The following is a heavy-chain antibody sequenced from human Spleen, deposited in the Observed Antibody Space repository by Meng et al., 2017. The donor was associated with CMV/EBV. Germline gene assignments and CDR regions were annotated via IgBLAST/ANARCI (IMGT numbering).Heavy chain of an antibody. CDR2: IYWNDDI. CDR1: GFSLSTSGVG. Sequence: GFSLSTSGVGVGWIRQPPGGALECLAVIYWNDDIRYSPSLKSRLTITKDTSKNQVVLTMTNMDPVDTATYYCAHGDFWAGYYPHFDYWGQGTLVTVSS. CDR3: AHGDFWAGYYPHFDY. D-gene: IGHD3/OR15-3a*01. V-gene: IGHV2-5*01. J-gene: IGHJ4*02.